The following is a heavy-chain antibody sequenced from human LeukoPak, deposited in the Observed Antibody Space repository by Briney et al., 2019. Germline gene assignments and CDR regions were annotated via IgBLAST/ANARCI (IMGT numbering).Heavy chain of an antibody. D-gene: IGHD3-16*02. CDR2: ISGSGGST. V-gene: IGHV3-23*01. CDR1: GFTFGSYA. CDR3: ARISPTITFGGVID. Sequence: PGGSLRLSXAASGFTFGSYAMSSVRQAPGKGLEWLSAISGSGGSTYYAHSVKGRFTISRDNSKNTLYLQMNSLRAEDTAVYYCARISPTITFGGVIDWGQGTLVTVSS. J-gene: IGHJ4*02.